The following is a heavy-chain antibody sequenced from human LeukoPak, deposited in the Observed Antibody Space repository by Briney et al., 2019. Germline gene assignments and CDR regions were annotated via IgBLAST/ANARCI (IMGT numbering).Heavy chain of an antibody. Sequence: SETLSLTCTVSGGSISSSSYYWGWIRQPPGKGLEWIGTTYYSGSTYYNPSLKGRVTISVDTSKNQFSLRLPSVTAADTAVYYCARHAALDTKRGWNNHNWFDPWGQGTLVTVSS. CDR3: ARHAALDTKRGWNNHNWFDP. J-gene: IGHJ5*02. CDR1: GGSISSSSYY. D-gene: IGHD5-18*01. CDR2: TYYSGST. V-gene: IGHV4-39*01.